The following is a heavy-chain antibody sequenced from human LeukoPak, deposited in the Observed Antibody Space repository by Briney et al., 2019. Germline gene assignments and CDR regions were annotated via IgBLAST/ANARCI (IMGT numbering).Heavy chain of an antibody. J-gene: IGHJ4*02. CDR3: ARDRHYYDTSGDRSYFFDY. CDR1: GFTVSHNY. D-gene: IGHD3-22*01. Sequence: GGSLRLSCAASGFTVSHNYMSWVRQAPGKGLEWVSIIYNDGSSYYADPVKGRFTISRDSSKNTVYLQMNSLRAEDTAVYYCARDRHYYDTSGDRSYFFDYWGQGTLVIVSS. CDR2: IYNDGSS. V-gene: IGHV3-53*01.